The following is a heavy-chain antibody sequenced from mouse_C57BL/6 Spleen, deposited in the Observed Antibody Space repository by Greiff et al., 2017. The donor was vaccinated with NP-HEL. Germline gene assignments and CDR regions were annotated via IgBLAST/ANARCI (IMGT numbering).Heavy chain of an antibody. J-gene: IGHJ3*01. Sequence: VKLMESGGGLVKPGGSLKLSCAASGFTFSSYAMSWVRQTPEKRLEWVATISDGGSYTYYPDNVKGRFTISRDNAKNNLYLQMSHLKSEDTAMYYCARDENYYGSSPFAYWGQGTLVTVSA. V-gene: IGHV5-4*01. CDR1: GFTFSSYA. CDR2: ISDGGSYT. D-gene: IGHD1-1*01. CDR3: ARDENYYGSSPFAY.